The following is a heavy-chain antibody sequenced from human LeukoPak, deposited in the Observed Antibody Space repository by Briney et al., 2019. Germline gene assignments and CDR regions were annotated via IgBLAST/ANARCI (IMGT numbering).Heavy chain of an antibody. J-gene: IGHJ4*02. CDR2: ISSSGSDT. D-gene: IGHD1-26*01. Sequence: GGSLRLSCAASGFIFTTYALSWVRQAPGGGLQWVSAISSSGSDTYYADSVKGRFTLSRDNSKNTLSLQMDSLRAEDTAVYYCVKQRGIYLDFDYWGQGALVTVSS. V-gene: IGHV3-23*01. CDR3: VKQRGIYLDFDY. CDR1: GFIFTTYA.